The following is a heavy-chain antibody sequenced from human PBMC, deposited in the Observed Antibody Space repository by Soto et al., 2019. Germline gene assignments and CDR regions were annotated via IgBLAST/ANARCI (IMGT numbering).Heavy chain of an antibody. V-gene: IGHV1-69*13. CDR2: IIPIFGTA. CDR3: ARAVSAGTDY. Sequence: GASGKVSFKASGGPFSSYAISLVRQAPGQGLEWMGGIIPIFGTANYAQKFQGRVTITADESTSTAYMELSSLRSEDTAVYYCARAVSAGTDYWGQGTMVTVSS. J-gene: IGHJ4*02. CDR1: GGPFSSYA. D-gene: IGHD6-13*01.